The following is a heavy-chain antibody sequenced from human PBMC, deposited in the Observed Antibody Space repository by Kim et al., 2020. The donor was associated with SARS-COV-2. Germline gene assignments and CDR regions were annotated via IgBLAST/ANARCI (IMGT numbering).Heavy chain of an antibody. CDR1: GYSFTSYW. J-gene: IGHJ4*02. Sequence: GESLKISCKGSGYSFTSYWIGWVRQMPGKGLEWMGIIYPGDSDTRYSPSFQGRVTISADKSISTAYLQWSSLKASDTAMYYCARQFSYYYGSGSYFFDYWGQGTLVTVSS. D-gene: IGHD3-10*01. CDR2: IYPGDSDT. V-gene: IGHV5-51*01. CDR3: ARQFSYYYGSGSYFFDY.